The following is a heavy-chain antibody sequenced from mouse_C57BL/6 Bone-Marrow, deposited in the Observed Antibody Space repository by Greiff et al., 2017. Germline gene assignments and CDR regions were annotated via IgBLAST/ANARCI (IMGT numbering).Heavy chain of an antibody. J-gene: IGHJ1*03. D-gene: IGHD1-1*01. CDR2: ISYDGSN. Sequence: EVKLLESGPGLVKPSQSLSLTCSVTGYSITSGYYWNWIRQFPGNKLEWMGYISYDGSNNYNPSLKNRISITRDTSKNQFFLKLNSVTTEDTATYYCARHGSSFWYFDVWGTGTTVTVSS. CDR1: GYSITSGYY. V-gene: IGHV3-6*01. CDR3: ARHGSSFWYFDV.